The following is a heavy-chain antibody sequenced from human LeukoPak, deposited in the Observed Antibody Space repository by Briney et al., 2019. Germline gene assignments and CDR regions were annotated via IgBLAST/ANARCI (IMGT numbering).Heavy chain of an antibody. CDR3: ARDGWGSSMGY. J-gene: IGHJ4*02. Sequence: GVSLRLSCAASGFTFSDYWMHWVRQAPGKGLVWVSRVNRDGSSTSYADSVKGRFTISRDNAKNTLSLQMNSLRAEDTAIYYCARDGWGSSMGYWGQGTLVTVSS. V-gene: IGHV3-74*01. CDR2: VNRDGSST. D-gene: IGHD3-10*01. CDR1: GFTFSDYW.